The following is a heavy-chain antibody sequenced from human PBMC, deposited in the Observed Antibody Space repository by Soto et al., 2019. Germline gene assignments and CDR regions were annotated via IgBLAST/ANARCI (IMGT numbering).Heavy chain of an antibody. Sequence: QVPGKGLEWMGRIDPSDSYTNYSPSFQGHVTISADKSISTAYLQWSSLKASDTAMYYCARGFNDYSNYYYYGMDVWGQGTTVTVSS. V-gene: IGHV5-10-1*01. J-gene: IGHJ6*02. D-gene: IGHD4-4*01. CDR2: IDPSDSYT. CDR3: ARGFNDYSNYYYYGMDV.